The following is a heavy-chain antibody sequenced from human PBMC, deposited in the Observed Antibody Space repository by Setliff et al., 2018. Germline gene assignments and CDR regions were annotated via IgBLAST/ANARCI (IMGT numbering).Heavy chain of an antibody. Sequence: SETLSLTCAVFDGSFSDYYWNWIRQPPGKGLEWIGEMNPSGSTNYNPSLKSRVTFSVDTSKNQFSLKLTSVTAADTAVYYCRVWVTMIEMESWGQGTLVTVSS. J-gene: IGHJ4*02. D-gene: IGHD3-22*01. CDR2: MNPSGST. CDR1: DGSFSDYY. CDR3: RVWVTMIEMES. V-gene: IGHV4-34*01.